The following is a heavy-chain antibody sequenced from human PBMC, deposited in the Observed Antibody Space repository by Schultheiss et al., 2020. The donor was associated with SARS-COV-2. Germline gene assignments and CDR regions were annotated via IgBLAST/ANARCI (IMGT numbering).Heavy chain of an antibody. V-gene: IGHV4-59*08. J-gene: IGHJ4*02. CDR2: IYYSGST. Sequence: SETLSLTCTVSGGSISSYYWSWIRQPPGKGLEWIGYIYYSGSTNYNPSLKSRVTISVDTSKNQFSLKLSSVTAADTAVYYCAGGDSSSSDYWGQGTLVTVSS. D-gene: IGHD6-6*01. CDR3: AGGDSSSSDY. CDR1: GGSISSYY.